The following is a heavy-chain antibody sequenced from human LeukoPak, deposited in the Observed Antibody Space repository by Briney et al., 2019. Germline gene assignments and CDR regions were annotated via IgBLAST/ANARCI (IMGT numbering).Heavy chain of an antibody. CDR1: GGSITSINW. J-gene: IGHJ3*02. V-gene: IGHV4-4*02. D-gene: IGHD2/OR15-2a*01. Sequence: PSETLSLTCAVSGGSITSINWWNWVRQPPGKGLEWIGETHHGGSTKYNPSLKSRLTISVDKSKNQFSLKLSSVTDADTAMYYCATFSTVVASPCDAFDIWGQGTMVTVSS. CDR2: THHGGST. CDR3: ATFSTVVASPCDAFDI.